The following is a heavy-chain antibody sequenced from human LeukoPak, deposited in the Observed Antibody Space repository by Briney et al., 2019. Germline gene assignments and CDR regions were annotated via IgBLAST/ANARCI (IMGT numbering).Heavy chain of an antibody. J-gene: IGHJ4*02. V-gene: IGHV3-23*01. Sequence: GGSLRLSCAASGFTFSSYSMNWVRQAPGKGLEWVSAISGSGGSTYYADSVKGRFTISRDNSKNTLYLQMNSLRAEDTAVYYCARGRRITIFGVVIIPRFFDYWGQGTLVTVSS. CDR1: GFTFSSYS. D-gene: IGHD3-3*01. CDR3: ARGRRITIFGVVIIPRFFDY. CDR2: ISGSGGST.